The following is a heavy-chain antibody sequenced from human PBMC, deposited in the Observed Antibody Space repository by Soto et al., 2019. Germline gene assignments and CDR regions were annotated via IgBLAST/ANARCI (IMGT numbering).Heavy chain of an antibody. D-gene: IGHD2-2*01. CDR2: INHSGST. Sequence: SETLSLTCAVYGGSFSGYYWSWIRQPPGKGLEWIGEINHSGSTNYDPSLKSRVTISVDTSKNQFSLKLSSVTAAATAVYYCARGLSSTQRRFDPPGQGTLVTAYS. CDR1: GGSFSGYY. CDR3: ARGLSSTQRRFDP. J-gene: IGHJ5*02. V-gene: IGHV4-34*01.